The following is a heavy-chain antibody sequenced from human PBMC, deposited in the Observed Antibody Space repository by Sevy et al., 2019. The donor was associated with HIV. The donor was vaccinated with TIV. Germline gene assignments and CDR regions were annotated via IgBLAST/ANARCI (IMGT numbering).Heavy chain of an antibody. V-gene: IGHV3-23*01. Sequence: GGSLRLSCAASGFTFSSYAMSWVRQAPGKGLEWVSAISGSGGSTYYADSVKGRFTISRDNSKKTLYLQMNSLRAEDTAVYYCAKDGTGTTLGYYYYGMDVWGQGTTVTVSS. J-gene: IGHJ6*02. D-gene: IGHD1-1*01. CDR1: GFTFSSYA. CDR3: AKDGTGTTLGYYYYGMDV. CDR2: ISGSGGST.